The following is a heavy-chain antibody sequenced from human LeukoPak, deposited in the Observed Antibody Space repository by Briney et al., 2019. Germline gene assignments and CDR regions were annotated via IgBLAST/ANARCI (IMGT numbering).Heavy chain of an antibody. D-gene: IGHD5-24*01. CDR2: IYYSGST. J-gene: IGHJ5*02. CDR1: GGSISSYY. CDR3: ARHERDGYNFP. V-gene: IGHV4-59*08. Sequence: PSETLSLTCTVSGGSISSYYWSWIRQPPGKGLEWIGYIYYSGSTNYNPSLKSRVTISVDTSKNQFSLKLSSATAADTAVYYCARHERDGYNFPWGQGTLVTVSS.